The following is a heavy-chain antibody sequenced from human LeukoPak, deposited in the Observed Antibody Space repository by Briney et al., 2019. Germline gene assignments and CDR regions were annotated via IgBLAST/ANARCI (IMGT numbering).Heavy chain of an antibody. CDR2: ISGSGVST. D-gene: IGHD3-22*01. CDR1: GFTFSSYS. V-gene: IGHV3-23*01. Sequence: GGSLRLSCAASGFTFSSYSMNWVRQAPGKGLEWVSAISGSGVSTYYADSVKGRFTISRDNSKNTLYLQMNSLRAEDTAVYYCAKVQYDSSGYYYLGYWGQGTLVTVSS. CDR3: AKVQYDSSGYYYLGY. J-gene: IGHJ4*02.